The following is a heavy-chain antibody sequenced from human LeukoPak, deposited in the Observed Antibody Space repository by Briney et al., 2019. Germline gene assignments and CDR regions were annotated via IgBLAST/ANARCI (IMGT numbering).Heavy chain of an antibody. J-gene: IGHJ5*02. V-gene: IGHV4-34*01. Sequence: PSETLSLTCAVYGGSFSGYYWSWIRQPPGKGLEWIGEINHSGSTNYNPSLKSRVTISVDTSKNQFSLKLNSVTAADTAVYYCARVDGSCSGGSCPSGNWLDPWGQGTLVTVSS. CDR1: GGSFSGYY. D-gene: IGHD2-15*01. CDR3: ARVDGSCSGGSCPSGNWLDP. CDR2: INHSGST.